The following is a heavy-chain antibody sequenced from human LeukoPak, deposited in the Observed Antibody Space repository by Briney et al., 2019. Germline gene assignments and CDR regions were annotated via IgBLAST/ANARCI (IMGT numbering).Heavy chain of an antibody. CDR2: IIPIFGTA. Sequence: ASVKVSCKASGGTFSSYAISWVRQAPGQGLEWMGGIIPIFGTANYAQKFQGRVTITTDESTSTAYMELSSLRSEDTAVYYCARGYCSSTSCYGDYYYYMDVWGKGTTVTVSS. J-gene: IGHJ6*03. CDR1: GGTFSSYA. V-gene: IGHV1-69*05. D-gene: IGHD2-2*01. CDR3: ARGYCSSTSCYGDYYYYMDV.